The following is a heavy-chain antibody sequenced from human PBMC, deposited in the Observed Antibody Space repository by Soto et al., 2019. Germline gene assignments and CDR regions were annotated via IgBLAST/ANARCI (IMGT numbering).Heavy chain of an antibody. CDR1: GGSISSGGYY. CDR3: ARGVVVAPENWFDP. D-gene: IGHD2-15*01. Sequence: PSETLSLTCTVSGGSISSGGYYWSWIRQHPGKGLEWIGYIYYSGSTYYNPSLKSRVTISVDTSKNQFSLKLSSVTAADTAVYYCARGVVVAPENWFDPWGQGTLVTVSS. CDR2: IYYSGST. J-gene: IGHJ5*02. V-gene: IGHV4-31*03.